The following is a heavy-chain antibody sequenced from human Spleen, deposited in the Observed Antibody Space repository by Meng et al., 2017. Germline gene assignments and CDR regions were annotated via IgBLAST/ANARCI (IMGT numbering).Heavy chain of an antibody. CDR1: GFRFSNSA. CDR2: IKEDGSEI. J-gene: IGHJ6*02. CDR3: ARDPRAPDSYFYYGLDV. Sequence: GESLKISCAVSGFRFSNSAMSWVRQASGKGLEWVANIKEDGSEIYYVDSVKGRFTISRDNAKKSLYLQMNSLKAEDTAVYYCARDPRAPDSYFYYGLDVWGQGTTVTVSS. D-gene: IGHD3-10*01. V-gene: IGHV3-7*01.